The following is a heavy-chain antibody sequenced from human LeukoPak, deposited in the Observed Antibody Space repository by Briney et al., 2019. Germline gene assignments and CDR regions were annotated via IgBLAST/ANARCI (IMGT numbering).Heavy chain of an antibody. CDR3: AKGTGRYWTFFDY. CDR1: GFTFDDFA. J-gene: IGHJ4*02. CDR2: ISWNSGSI. Sequence: GGSLRLSCAASGFTFDDFAMHWVRQAPGKGLEWVSGISWNSGSIDYVDSVKGRFTISRDNAKSSLYLQMNSLRPEDTAFYYCAKGTGRYWTFFDYWGQGALVTVSS. D-gene: IGHD1-26*01. V-gene: IGHV3-9*01.